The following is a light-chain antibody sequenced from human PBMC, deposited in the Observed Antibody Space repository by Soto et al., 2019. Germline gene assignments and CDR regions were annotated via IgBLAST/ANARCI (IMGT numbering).Light chain of an antibody. Sequence: DTQMTQSPSTLSASVGDRVTITCRASQSISSWLAWYQHKPGKAPNLLIYTASSLERGVPSRFSGSGSGTEFTLTVSSLQPDDFATYYCQQYDSYPLTFGGGTKVEIK. CDR2: TAS. CDR3: QQYDSYPLT. J-gene: IGKJ4*01. CDR1: QSISSW. V-gene: IGKV1-5*03.